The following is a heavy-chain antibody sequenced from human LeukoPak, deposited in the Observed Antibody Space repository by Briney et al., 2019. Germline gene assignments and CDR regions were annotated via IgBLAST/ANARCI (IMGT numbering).Heavy chain of an antibody. V-gene: IGHV4-59*08. CDR2: VHASVSP. CDR3: ARLDFWSGYYADY. CDR1: GDSMSNYF. D-gene: IGHD3-3*01. J-gene: IGHJ4*02. Sequence: SETLSLTCTVSGDSMSNYFWSWIRQPPGKGLEWIGYVHASVSPNYNPSLKSRVTLSIDTSKNQFSLKLTSVTAADTAVYYCARLDFWSGYYADYWGQGTLVTVSS.